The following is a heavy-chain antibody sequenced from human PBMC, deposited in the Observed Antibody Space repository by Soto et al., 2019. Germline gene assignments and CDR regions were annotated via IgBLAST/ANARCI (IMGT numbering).Heavy chain of an antibody. CDR3: AKNGQWLATPPEA. Sequence: GGCLGLSYAACEYSVGPLLLPWFRQAPGGGLEWVASITDSGYTASYEGNVEGRFTVSRDNSKNKLHLQMNDLRAEDTATYACAKNGQWLATPPEAWGQGTLVTVSA. CDR2: ITDSGYTA. V-gene: IGHV3-23*01. J-gene: IGHJ4*02. D-gene: IGHD6-19*01. CDR1: EYSVGPLL.